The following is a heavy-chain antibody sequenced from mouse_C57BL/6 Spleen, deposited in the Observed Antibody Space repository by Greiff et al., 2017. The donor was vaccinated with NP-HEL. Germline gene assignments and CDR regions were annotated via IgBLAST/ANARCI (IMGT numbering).Heavy chain of an antibody. D-gene: IGHD4-1*01. CDR1: GFTFNTYA. J-gene: IGHJ3*01. Sequence: EVKVVESGGGLVQPKGSLKLSCAASGFTFNTYAMHWVRQAPGKGLEWVARIRSKSSNYATYYADSVKDRFTISRDDSQSMLYLQMNNLKTEDTAMYYCVRERGWDELAWFAYWGQGTLVTVSA. V-gene: IGHV10-3*01. CDR3: VRERGWDELAWFAY. CDR2: IRSKSSNYAT.